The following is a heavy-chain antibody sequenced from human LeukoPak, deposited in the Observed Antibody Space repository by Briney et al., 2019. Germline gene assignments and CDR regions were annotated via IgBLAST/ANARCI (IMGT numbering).Heavy chain of an antibody. J-gene: IGHJ6*02. V-gene: IGHV3-11*01. CDR2: ISSSGSII. Sequence: AGGSLRLSCAASGFTFSDYYMSWIRQAPGKGLEWVSYISSSGSIIYYADSVKGRFTISRDNAKNSLYLQMNSLRAEDTAVYYCAREQDAYYYYGMDVWGQGTTVTVSS. D-gene: IGHD2-15*01. CDR3: AREQDAYYYYGMDV. CDR1: GFTFSDYY.